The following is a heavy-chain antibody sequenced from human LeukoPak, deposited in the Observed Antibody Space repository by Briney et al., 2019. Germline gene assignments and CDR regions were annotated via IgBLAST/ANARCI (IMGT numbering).Heavy chain of an antibody. CDR2: ISNGGSST. J-gene: IGHJ4*02. Sequence: QPGGSLRLSCAASGLTFSSYEMNWVRQAPGKGLEWVSYISNGGSSTYYADSVRGRFTISRDNAKNSLNLQMNSLRVEDTAVYYCAPFGRAARGCYWVEGTLVTLSS. D-gene: IGHD3-16*01. CDR3: APFGRAARGCY. CDR1: GLTFSSYE. V-gene: IGHV3-48*03.